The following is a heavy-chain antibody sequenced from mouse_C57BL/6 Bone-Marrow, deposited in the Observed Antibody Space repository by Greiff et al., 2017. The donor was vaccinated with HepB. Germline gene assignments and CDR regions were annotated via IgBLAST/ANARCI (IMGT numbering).Heavy chain of an antibody. J-gene: IGHJ3*01. Sequence: VMLVESGAELARPGASVKMSCKASGYTFTSYTMHWVKQRPGQGLEWIGYINPSSGYTKYNQKFKDKATLTADKSSSTAYMQLSSLTSEDSAVYYCARFDDGYRWFAYWGQGTLVTVSA. CDR3: ARFDDGYRWFAY. V-gene: IGHV1-4*01. D-gene: IGHD2-3*01. CDR1: GYTFTSYT. CDR2: INPSSGYT.